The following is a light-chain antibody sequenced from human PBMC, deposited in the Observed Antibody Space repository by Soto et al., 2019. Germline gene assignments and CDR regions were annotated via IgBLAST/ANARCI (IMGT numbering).Light chain of an antibody. CDR1: QDISNY. Sequence: DIQMTQSPSSLSASVGDRVTITCQASQDISNYLNWYQQKPGKAPKLLIYDASNLETGVPSRFSGSGSGTDFTFTISSLQPEDIATYCCQQYDNLPPTFGGGTKVEI. CDR3: QQYDNLPPT. J-gene: IGKJ4*01. V-gene: IGKV1-33*01. CDR2: DAS.